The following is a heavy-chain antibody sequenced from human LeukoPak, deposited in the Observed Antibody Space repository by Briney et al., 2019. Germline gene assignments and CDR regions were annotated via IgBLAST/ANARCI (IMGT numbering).Heavy chain of an antibody. Sequence: SETLSLTCTVSGGSISSYYWNWIRQPPGKGLEWIGYIYYSGSTDYNPSLKGRVTISVDTSKNQFSLKLSSVTAADTAVYYCASGLPIDYWGQGTLVTVSS. CDR3: ASGLPIDY. CDR2: IYYSGST. CDR1: GGSISSYY. V-gene: IGHV4-59*08. J-gene: IGHJ4*02. D-gene: IGHD5-12*01.